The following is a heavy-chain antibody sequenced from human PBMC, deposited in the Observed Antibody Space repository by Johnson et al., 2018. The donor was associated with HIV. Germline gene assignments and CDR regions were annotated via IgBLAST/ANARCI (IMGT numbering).Heavy chain of an antibody. J-gene: IGHJ3*02. D-gene: IGHD3-22*01. CDR2: IKQDGSEK. CDR1: GSTFSSYA. Sequence: VQLVESGGGVVQPGRSLRLSCAASGSTFSSYAMHWVRQAPGKRLEWVANIKQDGSEKYDVDSVQGRFTISRDNAKNSLYLQMNSLRAEDTAVYYCAKDLALSGYLDAFDIWGQGTMVTVSS. V-gene: IGHV3-7*01. CDR3: AKDLALSGYLDAFDI.